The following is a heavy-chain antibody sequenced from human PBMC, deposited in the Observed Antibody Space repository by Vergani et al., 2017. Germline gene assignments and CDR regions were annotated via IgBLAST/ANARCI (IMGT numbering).Heavy chain of an antibody. J-gene: IGHJ4*02. CDR3: ARAAYFYDSSVYYSVIDY. Sequence: VHLVESGGGLVQPGGSLRLSCAASGFTFSSYGMNWVRQAPGKGLEWVSYISSSRSTIYYVDSVKGRFTISRDNAKNSLYLQMNSLRAEDTAVYYCARAAYFYDSSVYYSVIDYWGQGTLVTVSS. V-gene: IGHV3-48*01. CDR2: ISSSRSTI. CDR1: GFTFSSYG. D-gene: IGHD3-22*01.